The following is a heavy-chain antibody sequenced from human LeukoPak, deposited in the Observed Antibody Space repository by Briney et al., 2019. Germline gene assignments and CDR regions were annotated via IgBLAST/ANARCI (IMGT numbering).Heavy chain of an antibody. CDR3: ARAGSSSSWYKGLRAGYFDY. J-gene: IGHJ4*02. D-gene: IGHD6-13*01. CDR2: IYSGGST. Sequence: GGSLRLSCAASGFTVSSNYMSWVRQAPGKGLEWVSVIYSGGSTYYADSVKGRFTISRDNSKNTLYLQMNSLRAEDTAVYYCARAGSSSSWYKGLRAGYFDYWGQGTLVTVSS. V-gene: IGHV3-66*01. CDR1: GFTVSSNY.